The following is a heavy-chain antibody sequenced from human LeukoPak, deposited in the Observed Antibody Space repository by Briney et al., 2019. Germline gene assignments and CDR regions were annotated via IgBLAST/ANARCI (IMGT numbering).Heavy chain of an antibody. Sequence: ASVKVSCKASGYTFTSYGISWVRQAPGQGLEWMGWISAYNGNTNYAQKLQGRVTMTTDTSTSTAYMELRSLRSDDTAVYYCAREYYYDSSGYYSPGDYWGQGTLVTVSS. CDR1: GYTFTSYG. CDR2: ISAYNGNT. J-gene: IGHJ4*02. V-gene: IGHV1-18*01. CDR3: AREYYYDSSGYYSPGDY. D-gene: IGHD3-22*01.